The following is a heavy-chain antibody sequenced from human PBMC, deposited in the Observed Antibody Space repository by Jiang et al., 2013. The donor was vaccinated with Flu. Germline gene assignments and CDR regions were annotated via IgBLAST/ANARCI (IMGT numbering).Heavy chain of an antibody. V-gene: IGHV4-34*01. CDR3: ARVQLDWYFDL. J-gene: IGHJ2*01. CDR1: GGSFSGYY. Sequence: VLLKPSETLSLTCAVYGGSFSGYYWSWIRQPPGKGLEWIGEINHSGSTNYNPSLKSRVTISVDTSKNQFSLKLSSVTAADTAVYYCARVQLDWYFDLWGRGTLVTVSS. D-gene: IGHD3-10*01. CDR2: INHSGST.